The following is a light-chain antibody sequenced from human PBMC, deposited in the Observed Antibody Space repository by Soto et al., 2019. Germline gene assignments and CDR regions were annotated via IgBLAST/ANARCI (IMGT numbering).Light chain of an antibody. J-gene: IGKJ4*01. CDR3: QKYGSSLLT. Sequence: EIVWTQSPGTLSLSPLERATLSCRASQSVSSSYLAWYQQKPGQAPRLLIYGASSRATGIPDRFSGSGSGTDFNITISRLEPEDFAVYYCQKYGSSLLTFGGGTKVDIK. CDR2: GAS. V-gene: IGKV3-20*01. CDR1: QSVSSSY.